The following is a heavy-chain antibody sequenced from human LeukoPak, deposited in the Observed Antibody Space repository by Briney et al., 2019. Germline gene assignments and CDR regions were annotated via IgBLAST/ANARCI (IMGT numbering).Heavy chain of an antibody. Sequence: ASVKVSCKASGYTFTSYGISWVRQAPGQGLEWMGWISAYNGNTNYAQKLQGRVTMTTDTSTSTAYMELRSLRSDDTAVYYCARVSNYYDFWSGYYRVKDWFDPWAREPWSPSPQ. V-gene: IGHV1-18*01. J-gene: IGHJ5*02. CDR2: ISAYNGNT. CDR3: ARVSNYYDFWSGYYRVKDWFDP. D-gene: IGHD3-3*01. CDR1: GYTFTSYG.